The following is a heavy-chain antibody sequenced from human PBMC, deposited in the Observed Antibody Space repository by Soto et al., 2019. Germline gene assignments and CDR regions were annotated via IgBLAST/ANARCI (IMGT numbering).Heavy chain of an antibody. Sequence: QVQLVQSGAEVKKPGSSVKVSCKASGGTFSSYAISWVRQAPGQGLEWTGGIIPIFGTANYAQKFQGRVTITGDEPTGTAYMELSSLRSEDTTVYYCARVKGGDYVDHCYFDLWGRGTLVIVSS. CDR1: GGTFSSYA. CDR3: ARVKGGDYVDHCYFDL. D-gene: IGHD4-17*01. CDR2: IIPIFGTA. V-gene: IGHV1-69*01. J-gene: IGHJ2*01.